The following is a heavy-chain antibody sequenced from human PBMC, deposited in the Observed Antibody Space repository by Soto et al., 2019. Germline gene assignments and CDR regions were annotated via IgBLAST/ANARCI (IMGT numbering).Heavy chain of an antibody. CDR2: IWYDGSNK. CDR3: ARGERCSSTSCYLTKYYYYYGMDV. D-gene: IGHD2-2*01. V-gene: IGHV3-33*01. CDR1: GFTFSSYG. Sequence: GGSLRLSCAASGFTFSSYGMHWVRQAPGKGLEWVAVIWYDGSNKYYADSVKGRFTISRDNSKNTLYLQMNSLRAEDTAVYYCARGERCSSTSCYLTKYYYYYGMDVWGQGTTVTSP. J-gene: IGHJ6*02.